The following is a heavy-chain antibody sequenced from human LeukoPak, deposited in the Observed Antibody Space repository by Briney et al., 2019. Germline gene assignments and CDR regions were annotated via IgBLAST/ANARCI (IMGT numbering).Heavy chain of an antibody. D-gene: IGHD3-10*01. J-gene: IGHJ4*02. CDR1: GYSFTSYW. CDR2: IYPGDSDT. Sequence: PGASLQISCQGSGYSFTSYWIGWVRQLPGKGLEWMGIIYPGDSDTRYSPSFQGQVTISADKSISTAYLQWSSLKASDTAMYYCARQYRFGEFCYDYWGQGTLVTVSS. CDR3: ARQYRFGEFCYDY. V-gene: IGHV5-51*01.